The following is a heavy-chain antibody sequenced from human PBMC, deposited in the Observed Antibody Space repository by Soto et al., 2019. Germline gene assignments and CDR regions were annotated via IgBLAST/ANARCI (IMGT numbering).Heavy chain of an antibody. Sequence: QVQLVESGGGVVQPGRSLRLSCAASGFTFSSYAMQWVRQAPGKGLEWVAVISYDGSNKYYADSVKGRFTISRDNSKNTLYLQMNSLRAEDTAVYYCARDLGGYGGNSRWGQGTLVTVSS. CDR2: ISYDGSNK. CDR3: ARDLGGYGGNSR. CDR1: GFTFSSYA. J-gene: IGHJ4*02. V-gene: IGHV3-30-3*01. D-gene: IGHD5-12*01.